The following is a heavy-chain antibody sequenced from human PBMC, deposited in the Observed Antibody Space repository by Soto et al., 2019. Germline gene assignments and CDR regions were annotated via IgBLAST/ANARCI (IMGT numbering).Heavy chain of an antibody. CDR2: INGGGGTT. V-gene: IGHV3-23*01. CDR3: AKDRHPDGIWTFDY. CDR1: GFSFSGYT. J-gene: IGHJ4*02. D-gene: IGHD3-9*01. Sequence: GGSLRLSCAASGFSFSGYTMNWVRQAQGKGLEWISGINGGGGTTYYAESVKGRFTIYRDDSKNILYLQMNSPRAEDTAIYYCAKDRHPDGIWTFDYWGRGTLVTVS.